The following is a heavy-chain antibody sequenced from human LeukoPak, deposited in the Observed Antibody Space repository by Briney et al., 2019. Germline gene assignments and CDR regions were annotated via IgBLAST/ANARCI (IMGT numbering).Heavy chain of an antibody. J-gene: IGHJ4*02. D-gene: IGHD5-24*01. Sequence: SGGSLRLSCAASGFTFDEYAMHWVRQAPGKGLEWVSGISWNSGSIGYADSVKGRFTISRDNAKNSLYLQMNSLRAGDTASYYCAKSRRWLQYYFDYWGQGTLVTVSS. CDR3: AKSRRWLQYYFDY. CDR1: GFTFDEYA. V-gene: IGHV3-9*01. CDR2: ISWNSGSI.